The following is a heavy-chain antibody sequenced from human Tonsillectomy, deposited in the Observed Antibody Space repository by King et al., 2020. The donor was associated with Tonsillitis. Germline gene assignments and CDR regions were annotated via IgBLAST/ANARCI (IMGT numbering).Heavy chain of an antibody. V-gene: IGHV1-69*01. CDR1: GGSISSDA. CDR3: AACRDGYNYALDI. Sequence: VQLVESGAEVKKPGSSVKVSCKASGGSISSDAISWVRQAPGQGLEWMGGIIPMFGTTKYTQEFQGRVTISADESTNTAYMELSSLRSEDTAVYYCAACRDGYNYALDIWGQGTMV. CDR2: IIPMFGTT. D-gene: IGHD5-24*01. J-gene: IGHJ3*02.